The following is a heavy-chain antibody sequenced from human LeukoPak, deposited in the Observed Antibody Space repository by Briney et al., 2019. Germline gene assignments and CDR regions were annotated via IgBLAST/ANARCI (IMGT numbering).Heavy chain of an antibody. CDR1: GYTFTSYY. V-gene: IGHV1-46*01. CDR3: ARAVRYCSGGSCQRAKDDAFDI. D-gene: IGHD2-15*01. J-gene: IGHJ3*02. Sequence: ASVKVSCKASGYTFTSYYMHWVRQAPGQGLEWMGIINPSGGSTSYAQKFQGRVTMTRDMSTSTVYMELSSLRSEDTAVYYCARAVRYCSGGSCQRAKDDAFDIWGQGTMVTVSS. CDR2: INPSGGST.